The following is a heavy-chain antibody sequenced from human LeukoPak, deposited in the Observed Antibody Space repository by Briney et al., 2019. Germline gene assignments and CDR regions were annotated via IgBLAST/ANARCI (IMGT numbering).Heavy chain of an antibody. D-gene: IGHD6-13*01. CDR1: GGSISSGGYY. J-gene: IGHJ5*02. Sequence: PSQTLSLTCTVSGGSISSGGYYWSWIRQHPGKGLEWIGYIYYSGSTYYNPSLKSRVTISVDTSKNQFSLKLSSVTAADTAVYYCARHSSGPPAADTKEVWWFDPWGQGTLVTVSS. CDR2: IYYSGST. V-gene: IGHV4-31*03. CDR3: ARHSSGPPAADTKEVWWFDP.